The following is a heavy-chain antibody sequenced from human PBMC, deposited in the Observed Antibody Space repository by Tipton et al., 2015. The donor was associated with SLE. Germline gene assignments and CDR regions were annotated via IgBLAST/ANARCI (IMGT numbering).Heavy chain of an antibody. D-gene: IGHD2-21*01. J-gene: IGHJ4*02. V-gene: IGHV3-74*01. CDR1: GFTFSSYW. CDR2: IYTDGSRT. CDR3: AKATELSCAGAQCYPLDS. Sequence: SLRLSCAASGFTFSSYWMHWVRQAPGKGLVWVSRIYTDGSRTHYADSVRGRFTISRDNAKNTLYLQMNSLRVDDSAIYYCAKATELSCAGAQCYPLDSWGQGTLVTVSS.